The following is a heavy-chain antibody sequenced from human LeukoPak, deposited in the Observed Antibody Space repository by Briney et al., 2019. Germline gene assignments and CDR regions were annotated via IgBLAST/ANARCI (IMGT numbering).Heavy chain of an antibody. CDR1: GYSFASYG. V-gene: IGHV1-18*01. CDR2: INPYNGNT. J-gene: IGHJ5*02. D-gene: IGHD2-2*01. Sequence: GASVKVSCKASGYSFASYGISWVRQAPGQGLEWMGWINPYNGNTNYAQRLQGRVTMTTDTSTTTAYMELRSLTSDDTAVYHCARAPYSAAYNWFDPWGQGTLVTVSS. CDR3: ARAPYSAAYNWFDP.